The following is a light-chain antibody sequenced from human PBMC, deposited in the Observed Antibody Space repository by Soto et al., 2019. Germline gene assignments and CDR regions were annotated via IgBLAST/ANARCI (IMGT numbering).Light chain of an antibody. V-gene: IGLV2-11*01. CDR3: CSYGGSYTWV. CDR2: DVS. Sequence: QSVLTQPRSVSGSPGQSVTISCTGTSGDVGGYNFVSWYQQHPGKAPTLMIFDVSQRPSGVPDRFSGSKSGNMASLTISGLQADDEAGYYCCSYGGSYTWVFGGGTKLTVL. J-gene: IGLJ3*02. CDR1: SGDVGGYNF.